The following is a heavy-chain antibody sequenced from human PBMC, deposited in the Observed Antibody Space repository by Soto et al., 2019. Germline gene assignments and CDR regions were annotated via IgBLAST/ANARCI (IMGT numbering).Heavy chain of an antibody. Sequence: EVQLLESGGGLVQPGGSLRLSCEGSGFTFISYAMNWVRQAPGKGLEWVSAVSGGGETTFYADSVKGRFTFSRDNSKNTVTLQINSLGVDDTAVYYCARKVPGSTSLPIDWYFDLWGRGTLVTVSS. CDR3: ARKVPGSTSLPIDWYFDL. D-gene: IGHD3-10*01. CDR1: GFTFISYA. CDR2: VSGGGETT. V-gene: IGHV3-23*01. J-gene: IGHJ2*01.